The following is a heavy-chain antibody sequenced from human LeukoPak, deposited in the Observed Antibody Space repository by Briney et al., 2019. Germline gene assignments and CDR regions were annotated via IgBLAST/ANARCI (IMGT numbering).Heavy chain of an antibody. CDR2: ISAYNGNT. CDR1: GYTFTSYG. D-gene: IGHD4-17*01. V-gene: IGHV1-18*01. CDR3: ARGYGDYGTLMAYYYYYYGMDV. Sequence: GASVKVSCKASGYTFTSYGISWVRQAPGQGLEWMGWISAYNGNTNYAQKLQGRVTMTTDTSTSTAYMELRSLRSDDTAVYYCARGYGDYGTLMAYYYYYYGMDVWGQGTTVTVSS. J-gene: IGHJ6*02.